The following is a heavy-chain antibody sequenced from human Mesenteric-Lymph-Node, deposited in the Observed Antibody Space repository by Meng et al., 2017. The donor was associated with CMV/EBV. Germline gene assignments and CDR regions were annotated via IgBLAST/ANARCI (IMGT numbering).Heavy chain of an antibody. J-gene: IGHJ3*02. V-gene: IGHV3-30*02. D-gene: IGHD6-19*01. Sequence: GGSLRLSSAASGFTFSSYGMHWVRQAPGKGLEWVAFIRYDGSNKYYADSVKGRFTISRDNSKNTLYLQMNSLRAEDTAVYYCAKDHSGWYQGDAFDIWGQGTMVTVSS. CDR3: AKDHSGWYQGDAFDI. CDR1: GFTFSSYG. CDR2: IRYDGSNK.